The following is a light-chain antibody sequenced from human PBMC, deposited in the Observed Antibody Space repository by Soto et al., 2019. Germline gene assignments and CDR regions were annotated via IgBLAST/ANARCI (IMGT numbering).Light chain of an antibody. CDR2: DTS. CDR1: QSVSSH. V-gene: IGKV3-11*01. CDR3: QQRTNWRLS. J-gene: IGKJ4*01. Sequence: EIVLTQSPATLSLSPGERATLSCRASQSVSSHLTWYQQKPGQAPRLLIYDTSNRATGIPARFSGSGSGTDFTPTISSLEPEDFAVYYCQQRTNWRLSCGGGTKVEIK.